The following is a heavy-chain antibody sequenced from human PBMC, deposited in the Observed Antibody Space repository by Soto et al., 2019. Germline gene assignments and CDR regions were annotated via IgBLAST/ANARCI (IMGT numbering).Heavy chain of an antibody. CDR1: GLTFNRYW. CDR2: INTDGSNT. CDR3: AREFCSGGNCYTYYFDP. V-gene: IGHV3-74*01. D-gene: IGHD2-15*01. Sequence: WWSLRLSCAASGLTFNRYWMHWGRHAPGKGLVWVSHINTDGSNTNYADSVKGRFTISRDNAKSTLFLQMNSLRDEDTAVYYCAREFCSGGNCYTYYFDPWGQGIPVTVSS. J-gene: IGHJ5*02.